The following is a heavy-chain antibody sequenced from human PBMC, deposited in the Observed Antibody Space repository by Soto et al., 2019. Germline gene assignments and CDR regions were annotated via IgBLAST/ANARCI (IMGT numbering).Heavy chain of an antibody. J-gene: IGHJ5*02. D-gene: IGHD3-22*01. V-gene: IGHV1-69*08. Sequence: QVQLVQSGAEVKKPGSSVKVSCKASGGTFSTYTITWVRQAPGQGLEWMGRIIPIIGIINYAQKFQGRVNSTAEKFTGTAYMERTRLRSDDTAVYYCAGDPDSHYNDSHASSYPWGQGTLVTVSS. CDR1: GGTFSTYT. CDR2: IIPIIGII. CDR3: AGDPDSHYNDSHASSYP.